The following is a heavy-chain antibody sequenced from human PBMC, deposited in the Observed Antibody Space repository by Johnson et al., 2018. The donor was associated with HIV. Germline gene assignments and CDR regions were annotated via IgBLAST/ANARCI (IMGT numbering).Heavy chain of an antibody. J-gene: IGHJ3*02. V-gene: IGHV3-7*01. CDR2: IKEDGSEK. Sequence: VQLVESGGGVVQPGGSLRLSCAASGFTFSGYWMTWVRQAPGKVLEWVANIKEDGSEKYYVDSVKGRFTISRDNVKNSLYLQMNSLRAEDTAVYYCARPLGPPLWHDAFDIWGQGTMVTVSS. CDR3: ARPLGPPLWHDAFDI. CDR1: GFTFSGYW. D-gene: IGHD3-16*01.